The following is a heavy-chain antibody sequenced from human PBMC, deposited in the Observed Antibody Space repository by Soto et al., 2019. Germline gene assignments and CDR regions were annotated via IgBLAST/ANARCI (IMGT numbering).Heavy chain of an antibody. J-gene: IGHJ3*01. Sequence: WGSLRRSCATSGFTFRDYYFSWIRQAPGKGLEWISYISQSGKTIYYADSVKGRFTISRDDANNTLYLQMNSLRAEDTAMYYCTRRDSGAFDVWGHGTMVTVSS. CDR3: TRRDSGAFDV. CDR1: GFTFRDYY. CDR2: ISQSGKTI. V-gene: IGHV3-11*01.